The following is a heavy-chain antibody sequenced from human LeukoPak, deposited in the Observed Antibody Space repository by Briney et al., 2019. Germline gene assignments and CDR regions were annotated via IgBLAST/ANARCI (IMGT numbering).Heavy chain of an antibody. V-gene: IGHV3-53*01. CDR1: GLTVSSNH. CDR2: LYSGGSI. CDR3: ARVRYGSFDY. D-gene: IGHD5-18*01. J-gene: IGHJ4*02. Sequence: GGSLRHPCAASGLTVSSNHMSWVRQAPGKGLEWVSVLYSGGSIFYPDSVKGRFTISRDNSNNTLYLQMNSLRAEDTAVYHCARVRYGSFDYWGQGTLVTVSS.